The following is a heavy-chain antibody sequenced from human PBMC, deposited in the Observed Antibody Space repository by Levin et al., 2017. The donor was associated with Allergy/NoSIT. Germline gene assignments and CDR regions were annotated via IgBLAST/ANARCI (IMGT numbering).Heavy chain of an antibody. Sequence: GESLKISCAASGFTFSSYAMHWVRQAPGKGLEWVAVISYDGSNKYYADSVKGRFTISRDNSKNTLYLQMNSLRAEDTAVYYCARDPGSSGWRPFDYWGQGTLVTVSS. CDR3: ARDPGSSGWRPFDY. D-gene: IGHD6-19*01. CDR1: GFTFSSYA. CDR2: ISYDGSNK. J-gene: IGHJ4*02. V-gene: IGHV3-30*04.